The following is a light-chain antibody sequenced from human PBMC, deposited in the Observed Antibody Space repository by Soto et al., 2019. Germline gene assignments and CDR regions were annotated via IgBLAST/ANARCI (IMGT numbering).Light chain of an antibody. CDR2: EDN. V-gene: IGLV6-57*04. J-gene: IGLJ3*02. Sequence: NFMLTQPHSVSESPGKTVTIPCTRSSGSIASNFVQWYQQRPGSAPTTVIYEDNQRPSGVPDRFSGSIDSSSNSASLTISGLKTEDEADYYCQSYDSTSWVFGGGTKLTVL. CDR3: QSYDSTSWV. CDR1: SGSIASNF.